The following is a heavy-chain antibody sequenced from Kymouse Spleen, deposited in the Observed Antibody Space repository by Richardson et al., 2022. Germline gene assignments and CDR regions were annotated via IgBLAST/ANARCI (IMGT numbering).Heavy chain of an antibody. V-gene: IGHV3-73*02. CDR2: IRSKANSYAT. CDR3: RGTGTNFDY. Sequence: EVQLVESGGGLVQPGGSLKLSCAASGFTFSGSAMHWVRQASGKGLEWVGRIRSKANSYATAYAASVKGRFTISRDDSKNTAYLQMNSLKTEDTAVYYCRGTGTNFDYWGQGTLVTVSS. J-gene: IGHJ4*02. CDR1: GFTFSGSA. D-gene: IGHD1-7*01.